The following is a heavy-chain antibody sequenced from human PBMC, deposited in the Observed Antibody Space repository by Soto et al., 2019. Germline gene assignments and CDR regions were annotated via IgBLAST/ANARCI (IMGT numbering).Heavy chain of an antibody. J-gene: IGHJ4*02. Sequence: ASVKVSCKASGYTFTSYGISWVRQAPGQGLEWMGWISAYNGNTNYAQKLQGRVTMTTGTSTSTAYMELRSLRSDDTAVYYCARVPAQAYCGGDCYSSQYWGQGTLVTVSS. CDR1: GYTFTSYG. V-gene: IGHV1-18*01. D-gene: IGHD2-21*02. CDR3: ARVPAQAYCGGDCYSSQY. CDR2: ISAYNGNT.